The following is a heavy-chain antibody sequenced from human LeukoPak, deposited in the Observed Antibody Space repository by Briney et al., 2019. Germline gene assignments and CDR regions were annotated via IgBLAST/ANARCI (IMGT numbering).Heavy chain of an antibody. Sequence: PGGSLRLSCAASGFTFSGSAMHWVRQASGKGLEWVGRIRSKANSYATAYAASVKGRFTISRDDSKNTAYLQMNSLKTEDTAVYYGTSSSGYQPSTDYWGQGTLVTVSS. J-gene: IGHJ4*02. D-gene: IGHD3-3*01. CDR3: TSSSGYQPSTDY. V-gene: IGHV3-73*01. CDR1: GFTFSGSA. CDR2: IRSKANSYAT.